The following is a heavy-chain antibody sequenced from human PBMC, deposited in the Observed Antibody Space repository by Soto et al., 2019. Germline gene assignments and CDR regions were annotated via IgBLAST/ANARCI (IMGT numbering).Heavy chain of an antibody. J-gene: IGHJ5*02. CDR3: ARVRDGYNYIWFDP. Sequence: SETLSLTCTVSGGSISSYYWSWIRQPPGKGLEWIGYIYYSGSTNYNPSLKSRVTISVDTSKNQFSLKLSSVTAADTAVYYCARVRDGYNYIWFDPWGQGTLVTVSS. CDR1: GGSISSYY. D-gene: IGHD5-12*01. V-gene: IGHV4-59*01. CDR2: IYYSGST.